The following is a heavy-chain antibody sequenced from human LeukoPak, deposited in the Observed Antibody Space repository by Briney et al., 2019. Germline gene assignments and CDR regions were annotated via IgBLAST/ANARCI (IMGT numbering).Heavy chain of an antibody. CDR2: INPNSGGT. J-gene: IGHJ5*02. CDR3: ARYMVRGVEGGIDP. V-gene: IGHV1-2*02. CDR1: GYTFTSYG. Sequence: ASVKVSCKASGYTFTSYGISWVRQAPGQGLEWMGWINPNSGGTNYAQKFQGRVTMTRDTSISTAYMELSRLRSDDTAVYYCARYMVRGVEGGIDPWGQGTLVTVSS. D-gene: IGHD3-10*01.